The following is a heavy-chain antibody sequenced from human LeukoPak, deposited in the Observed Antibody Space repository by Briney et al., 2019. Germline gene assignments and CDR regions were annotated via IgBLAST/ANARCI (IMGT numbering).Heavy chain of an antibody. D-gene: IGHD3-10*01. CDR2: ISSSSSYI. J-gene: IGHJ6*03. V-gene: IGHV3-21*01. Sequence: TGGSLRLSCAASGFTFSSYSMNWVRQAPGKGLEWVSSISSSSSYIYYADSVKGRFTISRDNAKNSLYLQMNSLRAEDTAVYYCAKDKYGSGSYLLGDYYYYMDVWGKGTTVTISS. CDR1: GFTFSSYS. CDR3: AKDKYGSGSYLLGDYYYYMDV.